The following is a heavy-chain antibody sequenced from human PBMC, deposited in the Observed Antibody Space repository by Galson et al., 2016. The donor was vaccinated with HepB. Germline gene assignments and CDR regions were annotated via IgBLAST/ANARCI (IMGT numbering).Heavy chain of an antibody. J-gene: IGHJ6*02. Sequence: SLRLSCAASGFTFTTYGMHWVRQAPGKGLEWVAVIWFNGINKYYADSVKGRFTISRDNSKNTLYLQMNSLRAEDTAVYYCAKDFRRYLDWLSPTEFYYYGMDVWGQGTTVTVSS. V-gene: IGHV3-33*06. D-gene: IGHD3-9*01. CDR1: GFTFTTYG. CDR2: IWFNGINK. CDR3: AKDFRRYLDWLSPTEFYYYGMDV.